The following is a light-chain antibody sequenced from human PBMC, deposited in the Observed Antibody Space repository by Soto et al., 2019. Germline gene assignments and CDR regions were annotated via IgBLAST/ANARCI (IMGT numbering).Light chain of an antibody. CDR3: SSYTNSSTYV. CDR1: SSDVGGYNY. J-gene: IGLJ1*01. CDR2: DVR. Sequence: QSALTQPASVSGSPGQSITISCTGTSSDVGGYNYVSWYQQHPGKAPKLMIYDVRNRPSGVSNRFSGSKSVNTASLTISGLQAEDEADYYCSSYTNSSTYVFGTGTNVTVL. V-gene: IGLV2-14*01.